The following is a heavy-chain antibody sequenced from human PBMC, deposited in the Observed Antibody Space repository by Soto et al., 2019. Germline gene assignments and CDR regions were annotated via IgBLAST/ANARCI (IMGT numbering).Heavy chain of an antibody. CDR1: GGSFSGYY. Sequence: KPSETLSLTCAVYGGSFSGYYWSWIRQPPGKGLEWVGEINHSGSTNYNPSLKSRVTISVDTSKNQFSLKLSSVTAADTAVYYCASRGYYDSSGYYRYFDYWGQGTLVTVSS. CDR2: INHSGST. V-gene: IGHV4-34*01. CDR3: ASRGYYDSSGYYRYFDY. D-gene: IGHD3-22*01. J-gene: IGHJ4*02.